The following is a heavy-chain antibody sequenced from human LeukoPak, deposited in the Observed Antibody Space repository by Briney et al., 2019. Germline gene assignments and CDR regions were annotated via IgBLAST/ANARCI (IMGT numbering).Heavy chain of an antibody. CDR1: GGSISSYY. CDR3: ARGRYSYGGGYDFDY. J-gene: IGHJ4*02. Sequence: SETLSLTCTVSGGSISSYYWSWIRQPPGKGLEWIGYIYYSGSTNYNPSLKSRVTISVDTSKNQFSLKLSSVTAADTAVYYCARGRYSYGGGYDFDYWGQGTLVTVSS. D-gene: IGHD5-18*01. CDR2: IYYSGST. V-gene: IGHV4-59*01.